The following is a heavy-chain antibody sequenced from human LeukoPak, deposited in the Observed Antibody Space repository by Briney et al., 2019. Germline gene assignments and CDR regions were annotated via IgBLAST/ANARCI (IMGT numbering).Heavy chain of an antibody. CDR1: GGSISSYY. Sequence: SETLSLTCTVSGGSISSYYWSWSRQPPGKGLEWIGYIYYSGSTNYNPSLKSRDTISVDTSKNQFSLKLSSVTAADTAVYYCARVKGARPRQWFDPWGQGTLVTVSS. V-gene: IGHV4-59*01. J-gene: IGHJ5*02. CDR2: IYYSGST. D-gene: IGHD6-6*01. CDR3: ARVKGARPRQWFDP.